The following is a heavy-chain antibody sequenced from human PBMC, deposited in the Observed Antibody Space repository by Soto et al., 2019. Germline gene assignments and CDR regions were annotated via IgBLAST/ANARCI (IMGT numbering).Heavy chain of an antibody. CDR2: ISGSGGST. CDR3: AKDLGSKPYGDYDLGTPIDY. CDR1: GFTFSSYA. V-gene: IGHV3-23*01. D-gene: IGHD4-17*01. J-gene: IGHJ4*02. Sequence: PGGSLRLSCAASGFTFSSYAMSWVRQAPGKGLEWVSAISGSGGSTYYADSVKGRFTISRDNSKNTLYLQMNSLRAEDTAVYYCAKDLGSKPYGDYDLGTPIDYWGQGTLVTVSS.